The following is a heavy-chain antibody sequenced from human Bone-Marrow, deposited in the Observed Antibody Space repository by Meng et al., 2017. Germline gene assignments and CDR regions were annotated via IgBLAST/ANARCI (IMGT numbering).Heavy chain of an antibody. CDR2: ISSSSSYI. CDR1: GFTFSSYS. J-gene: IGHJ4*02. V-gene: IGHV3-21*03. D-gene: IGHD4-11*01. CDR3: ARDDFSEGYIEF. Sequence: GESLKISCAASGFTFSSYSMNWVRQAPGKGLEWVSSISSSSSYIYYADSVKGRFTVSRDNAQNSLYLQMNNLRAEDTAVYYCARDDFSEGYIEFWGQGTLVTFSS.